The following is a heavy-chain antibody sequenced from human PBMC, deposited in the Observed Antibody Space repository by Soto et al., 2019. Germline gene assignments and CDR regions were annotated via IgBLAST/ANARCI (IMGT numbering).Heavy chain of an antibody. Sequence: GSLILSCAASGFTLSDYTMNWVRQAPGKGLEWIGFLYYSGSTYYNPSLKSRVTISVDKSKNQFSLKLSSVTAADTAVYYCARESSGYNYYYYYMDVWGKGTTVTVSS. D-gene: IGHD5-12*01. J-gene: IGHJ6*03. CDR2: LYYSGST. V-gene: IGHV4-4*02. CDR3: ARESSGYNYYYYYMDV. CDR1: GFTLSDYTM.